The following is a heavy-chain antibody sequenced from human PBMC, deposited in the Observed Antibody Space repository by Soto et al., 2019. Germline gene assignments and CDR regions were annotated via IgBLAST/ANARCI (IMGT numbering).Heavy chain of an antibody. D-gene: IGHD2-2*01. CDR1: GFTFSNAW. CDR3: TTDPPVYQLLYYFDY. J-gene: IGHJ4*02. CDR2: IKSKTDGGTT. V-gene: IGHV3-15*01. Sequence: GGSLRLSFAASGFTFSNAWMSWVRQSPGKGLEWVGRIKSKTDGGTTDYAAPVKGRFTISRDDSKNTLYLQMNSLKTEDTAVYYCTTDPPVYQLLYYFDYWGQGTLVTVSS.